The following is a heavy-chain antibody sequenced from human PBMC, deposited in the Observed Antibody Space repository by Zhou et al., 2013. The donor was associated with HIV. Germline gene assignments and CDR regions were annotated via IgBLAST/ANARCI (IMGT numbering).Heavy chain of an antibody. Sequence: QVQLVQSGAEVKKPGSSVKVSCKASGGTFSRYAISWVRQAPGQGLEWMGGSIPIFGTANSAQKFQGRVTITTDESTSTAYMELSSLRSEDTAVYYCARDEMATPLGYYYMDVWGKGTTVTVSS. V-gene: IGHV1-69*05. J-gene: IGHJ6*03. CDR2: SIPIFGTA. CDR3: ARDEMATPLGYYYMDV. CDR1: GGTFSRYA. D-gene: IGHD5-12*01.